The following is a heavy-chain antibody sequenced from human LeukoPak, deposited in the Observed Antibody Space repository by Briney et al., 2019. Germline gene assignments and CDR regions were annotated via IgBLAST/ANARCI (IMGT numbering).Heavy chain of an antibody. CDR2: ISWNSDII. D-gene: IGHD2-15*01. J-gene: IGHJ6*03. V-gene: IGHV3-9*01. CDR1: GFIFYDFA. Sequence: GGSLRLSCAASGFIFYDFAMHWVRQPPGKGLEWVSTISWNSDIILYADSVKGRFTISRDNDRNSLYSEMNSLRPEDTALYYCVKSGGYYYMDAWGKGTTVVVSS. CDR3: VKSGGYYYMDA.